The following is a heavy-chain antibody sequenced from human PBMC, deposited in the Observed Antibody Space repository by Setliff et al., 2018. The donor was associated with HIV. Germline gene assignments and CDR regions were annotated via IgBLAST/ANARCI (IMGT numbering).Heavy chain of an antibody. CDR2: INQDGSEK. D-gene: IGHD2-8*01. V-gene: IGHV3-7*03. Sequence: GGSLRLSCAASGFMFSSYWMTWVRQAPGKGLEWVANINQDGSEKNYLDSARGRFIISRDNAEKSLFLHMSSLRADDSAVYYCVRDRPNWYANSGIFDQWGQGTLVTVSS. J-gene: IGHJ4*02. CDR1: GFMFSSYW. CDR3: VRDRPNWYANSGIFDQ.